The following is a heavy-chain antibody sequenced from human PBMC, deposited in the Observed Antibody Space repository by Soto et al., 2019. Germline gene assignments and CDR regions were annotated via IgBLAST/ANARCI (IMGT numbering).Heavy chain of an antibody. CDR3: ARNAPVYYLGSGASAKDYYYYGMDV. V-gene: IGHV4-34*01. CDR1: GGSFSGYY. D-gene: IGHD3-10*01. J-gene: IGHJ6*02. CDR2: VNHSGST. Sequence: QVQLQQWGAGLLKPSETLSLTCAVYGGSFSGYYWTWIRQPPGKGLEWIVEVNHSGSTKYNPSLKSRVTILRDASKNQFSLRLTSVTAADTAVYYCARNAPVYYLGSGASAKDYYYYGMDVWGRGTTVTV.